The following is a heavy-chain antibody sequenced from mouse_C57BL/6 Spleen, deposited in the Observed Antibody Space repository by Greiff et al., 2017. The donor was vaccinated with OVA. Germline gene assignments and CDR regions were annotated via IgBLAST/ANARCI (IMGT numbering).Heavy chain of an antibody. V-gene: IGHV1-69*01. Sequence: QVQLQQPGAELVMPGASVKLSCKASGYTFNSYWMHWVKQRPGQGLEWIGEIDPSDSYTNYNQKFKGKSTLTVDKSSSTAYMQLSSLTSEDSAVYYCARGGDYYAMDYWGQGTSVTVSS. J-gene: IGHJ4*01. CDR2: IDPSDSYT. CDR3: ARGGDYYAMDY. CDR1: GYTFNSYW.